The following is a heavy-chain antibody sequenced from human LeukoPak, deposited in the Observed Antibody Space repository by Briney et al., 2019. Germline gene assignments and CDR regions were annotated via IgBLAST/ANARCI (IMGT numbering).Heavy chain of an antibody. CDR1: GFTFSAYA. Sequence: HPGGSLRLSCSVSGFTFSAYAMHWVRQAPGRGLQYVSSISSDGVKTYYADSVKGRFTISRDNSKNTLYLQMSRLRLEDTAVYYCVKDRWIDYWGQGALVTVSS. V-gene: IGHV3-64D*09. J-gene: IGHJ4*02. D-gene: IGHD5-24*01. CDR3: VKDRWIDY. CDR2: ISSDGVKT.